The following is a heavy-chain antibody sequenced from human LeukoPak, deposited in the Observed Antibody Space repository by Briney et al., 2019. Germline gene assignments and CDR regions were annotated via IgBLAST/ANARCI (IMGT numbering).Heavy chain of an antibody. Sequence: SETLSLTCAVYGGSFSGYYWSWICQPPGKGLEWIGEINHSGSTNYNPSLKSRVTISVDTSKNQFSLKLSSVTAADTAVYYCARGAIIAVAGTYFDYWGQGTLVTVSS. J-gene: IGHJ4*02. CDR3: ARGAIIAVAGTYFDY. D-gene: IGHD6-19*01. CDR2: INHSGST. CDR1: GGSFSGYY. V-gene: IGHV4-34*01.